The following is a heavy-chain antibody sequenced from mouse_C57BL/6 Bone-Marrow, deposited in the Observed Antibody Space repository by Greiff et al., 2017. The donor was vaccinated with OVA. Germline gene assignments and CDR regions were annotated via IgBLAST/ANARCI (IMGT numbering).Heavy chain of an antibody. D-gene: IGHD4-1*01. J-gene: IGHJ1*03. CDR1: GFTFSSYG. CDR2: ISSGGSYT. CDR3: AGTGTPYWYFDV. Sequence: EVMLVESGGDLVKPGGSLKLSCAASGFTFSSYGMSWVRQTPDKRLEWVATISSGGSYTYYPDSVKGRFTISRDNAKNTLYLQMSSLKSEDTAMYYCAGTGTPYWYFDVWGTGTTVTVSS. V-gene: IGHV5-6*01.